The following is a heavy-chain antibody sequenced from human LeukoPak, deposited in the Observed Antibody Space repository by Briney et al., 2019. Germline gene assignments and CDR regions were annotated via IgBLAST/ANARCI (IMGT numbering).Heavy chain of an antibody. J-gene: IGHJ6*02. CDR1: GGSISSYY. Sequence: PSETLSLTCTVSGGSISSYYWSWIRQPPGKGLEWIGYIYYSGSTNYNPSLKSRVTISVNTSKNQFSLKLSSVTAADTAVYYCARQGAYCSSTSCYSAYYGMDVWGQGTTVTVSS. CDR2: IYYSGST. D-gene: IGHD2-2*01. CDR3: ARQGAYCSSTSCYSAYYGMDV. V-gene: IGHV4-59*08.